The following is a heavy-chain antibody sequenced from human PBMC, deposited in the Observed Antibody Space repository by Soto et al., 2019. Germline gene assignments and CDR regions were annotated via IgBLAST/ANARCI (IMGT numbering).Heavy chain of an antibody. D-gene: IGHD6-25*01. Sequence: SETLSLTCTASGGSITSSSHFWGWVRQPPGKGLEWIGTIYFTGNTYYTPSLKSRLTMSIDTSKNEFSLRLNSVTAADTAVYYCAGQTFTIAAAGYGRSNWFDPWGPGTLVTVSS. CDR1: GGSITSSSHF. J-gene: IGHJ5*02. CDR3: AGQTFTIAAAGYGRSNWFDP. V-gene: IGHV4-39*01. CDR2: IYFTGNT.